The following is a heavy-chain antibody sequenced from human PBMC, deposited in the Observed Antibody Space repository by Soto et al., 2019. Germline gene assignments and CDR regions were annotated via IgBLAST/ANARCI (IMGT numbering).Heavy chain of an antibody. CDR3: ARVADCSGGSCYFSVDY. D-gene: IGHD2-15*01. V-gene: IGHV4-59*08. CDR2: IYYSGST. Sequence: SETLCLTCTVSGCSISRYYWSWIRQPPGKGLEWIGYIYYSGSTNYNPSLKSRVTISVDTSKNQFSLKLSSVTAADTAVYYCARVADCSGGSCYFSVDYWGQGTLVTVS. CDR1: GCSISRYY. J-gene: IGHJ4*02.